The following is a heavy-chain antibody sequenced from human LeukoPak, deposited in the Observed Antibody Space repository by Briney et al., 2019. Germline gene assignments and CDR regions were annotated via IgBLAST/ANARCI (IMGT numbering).Heavy chain of an antibody. V-gene: IGHV1-18*01. J-gene: IGHJ4*02. CDR1: GYTFTSYG. CDR2: ISAYNGNT. Sequence: ASVKVSCKASGYTFTSYGISWVRQAPGQGLEWMGWISAYNGNTNYAQKLQGRVTMTTDTSTSTAYMELRSLRSDDTAVYYCARAGKTFIAAAYYFDYWGQGTLVTVSS. CDR3: ARAGKTFIAAAYYFDY. D-gene: IGHD6-13*01.